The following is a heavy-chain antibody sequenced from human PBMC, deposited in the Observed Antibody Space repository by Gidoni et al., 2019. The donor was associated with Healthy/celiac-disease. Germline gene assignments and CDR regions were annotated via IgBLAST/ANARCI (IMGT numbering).Heavy chain of an antibody. J-gene: IGHJ3*02. V-gene: IGHV4-59*01. D-gene: IGHD3-10*01. CDR3: ARDVTPGLRANAFDI. CDR1: GGSISSYY. CDR2: IYYSGST. Sequence: QVQLQESGSGLVKPSETLSLTCTVSGGSISSYYWSWIRQPPGKGLEWIGYIYYSGSTNYNPSLKSRVTISVDTSKNQFSLKLSSVTAADTAVYYCARDVTPGLRANAFDIWGQGTMVTVSS.